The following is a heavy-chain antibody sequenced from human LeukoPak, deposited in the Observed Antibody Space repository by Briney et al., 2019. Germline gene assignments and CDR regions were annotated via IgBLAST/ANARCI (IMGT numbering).Heavy chain of an antibody. CDR3: ARVWYSSGYYYPGGNNYYYYMDV. V-gene: IGHV1-8*03. CDR1: GYTFTSYD. Sequence: ASVKVSCKASGYTFTSYDINWVRQATGQGLEWMGWMNPNSGNTGYAQKFQGRVTITRNTSISTACMELSSLRSEDTAVYYCARVWYSSGYYYPGGNNYYYYMDVWGKGTTVTVSS. CDR2: MNPNSGNT. J-gene: IGHJ6*03. D-gene: IGHD3-22*01.